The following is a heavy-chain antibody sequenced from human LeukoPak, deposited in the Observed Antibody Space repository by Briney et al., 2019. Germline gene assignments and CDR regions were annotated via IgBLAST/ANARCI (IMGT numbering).Heavy chain of an antibody. V-gene: IGHV3-23*01. J-gene: IGHJ4*02. D-gene: IGHD3-22*01. CDR1: GFTFSSYA. CDR3: AKDVSRRITMIVAVIGKRYYFDY. CDR2: ISGSGGST. Sequence: GGSLRLSCAASGFTFSSYAMSWVRQAPGKGLEWVSAISGSGGSTYYADSVKGRFTISRDNSKNTLYLQMNSLRAEDTAVYYCAKDVSRRITMIVAVIGKRYYFDYWGQGTLVTVSS.